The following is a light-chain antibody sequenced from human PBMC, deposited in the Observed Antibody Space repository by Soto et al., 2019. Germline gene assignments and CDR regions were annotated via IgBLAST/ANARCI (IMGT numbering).Light chain of an antibody. J-gene: IGLJ1*01. CDR1: SSDVGSYNL. CDR2: EGT. CDR3: CSYAGSSTYV. Sequence: QSALTQPASVSGSPGQSITISCTGTSSDVGSYNLVSWYQQHPDKAPKLMIYEGTKRPSGVSNRFSGSKSGNTASLTISGLQAEDEADYSCCSYAGSSTYVFGTGTKLTVL. V-gene: IGLV2-23*01.